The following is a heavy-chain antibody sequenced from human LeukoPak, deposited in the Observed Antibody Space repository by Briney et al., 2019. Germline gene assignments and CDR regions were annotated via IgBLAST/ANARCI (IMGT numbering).Heavy chain of an antibody. CDR3: ARDGFDY. CDR2: IWYDGSNK. V-gene: IGHV3-33*01. J-gene: IGHJ4*02. Sequence: PGGSLRLSCAASGFTFSSYGMHWVRQAPGKGLEWVAAIWYDGSNKYYADSVKGRFTISRDNSKNTLYLQMNSLRAEDTAVYYCARDGFDYWGQGTLVTVSS. CDR1: GFTFSSYG.